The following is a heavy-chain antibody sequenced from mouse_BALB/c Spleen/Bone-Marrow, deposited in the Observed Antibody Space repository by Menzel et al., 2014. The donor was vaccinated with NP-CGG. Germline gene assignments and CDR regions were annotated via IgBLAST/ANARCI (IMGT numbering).Heavy chain of an antibody. CDR1: GFTFSSFG. CDR2: ISSDSGAI. J-gene: IGHJ2*01. Sequence: EVQGVESGGGLVQPGGSRQLTCAASGFTFSSFGMHWVRQAPAKGLEWIAYISSDSGAIFYADTVKGRFTISRDNPKNPLFLQMTSLRSEDTAIYFCTRGGNWEDFDYWGQGTPLTVSS. CDR3: TRGGNWEDFDY. V-gene: IGHV5-17*02. D-gene: IGHD4-1*01.